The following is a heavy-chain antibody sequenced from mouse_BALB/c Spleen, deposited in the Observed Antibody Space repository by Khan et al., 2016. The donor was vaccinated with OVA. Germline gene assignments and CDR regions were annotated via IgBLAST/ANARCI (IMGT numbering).Heavy chain of an antibody. CDR1: GYTFTTYW. D-gene: IGHD2-1*01. V-gene: IGHV1-7*01. CDR2: INPNTGYN. J-gene: IGHJ4*01. CDR3: ATSGHYFGNDYFGLDY. Sequence: QVQLQQSGAELAKPGASVKMSCKASGYTFTTYWMHWIKQRPGQGLEWIGYINPNTGYNECEQKFKDKATLTADKSSSTAYMQLSSLTSEDSAVYYCATSGHYFGNDYFGLDYWGQGTSVTVSS.